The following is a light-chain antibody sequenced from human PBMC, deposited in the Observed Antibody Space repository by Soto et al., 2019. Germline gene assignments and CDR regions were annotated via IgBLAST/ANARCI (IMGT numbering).Light chain of an antibody. J-gene: IGKJ1*01. CDR2: GAS. V-gene: IGKV3-20*01. CDR1: QSVRSNF. CDR3: QRYDSLRT. Sequence: EIVFTQSPGTLSFSPGERATLSCRASQSVRSNFLAWYQQKPGQAPRLLIYGASNRATGIPDRFSGSGSGTDFTLTITTLEPEDFAMYYCQRYDSLRTFGQGTKVDIK.